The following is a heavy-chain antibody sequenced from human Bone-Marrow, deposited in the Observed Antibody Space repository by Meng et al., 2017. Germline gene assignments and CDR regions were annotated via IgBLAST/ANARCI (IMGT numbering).Heavy chain of an antibody. Sequence: GESLKISCAASGFTFDDYGMSWVRQAPGKGLEWVSSISSTSDVSYADSMKGRLTVSRDNAKSSLYLQMNSLRAEDTAVYYCARVDYDYIWGSYSDYFGMDVWGQGTTVTVSS. CDR1: GFTFDDYG. D-gene: IGHD3-16*01. J-gene: IGHJ6*02. V-gene: IGHV3-69-1*01. CDR2: ISSTSDV. CDR3: ARVDYDYIWGSYSDYFGMDV.